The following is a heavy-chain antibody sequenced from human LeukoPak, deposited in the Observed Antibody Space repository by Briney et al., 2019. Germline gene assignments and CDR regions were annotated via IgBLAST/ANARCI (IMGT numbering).Heavy chain of an antibody. CDR1: GYTFTDYY. Sequence: GASVKVSCRASGYTFTDYYMHCVRQAPGQGLGWMGWISPNGGDTHYAQRFQGRVTMTRDTSISTAYMELSGLRSDDTAVYYCARNYGHNSKYFDFWGQGTLVTVSS. J-gene: IGHJ4*02. V-gene: IGHV1-2*02. CDR3: ARNYGHNSKYFDF. CDR2: ISPNGGDT. D-gene: IGHD4-17*01.